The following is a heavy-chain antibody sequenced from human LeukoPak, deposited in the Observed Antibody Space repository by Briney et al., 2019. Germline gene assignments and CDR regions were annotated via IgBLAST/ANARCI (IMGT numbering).Heavy chain of an antibody. CDR2: INPSGGST. CDR3: ATSIGDYYDGSALDY. CDR1: GYTFTSYY. Sequence: ASVKVSCKASGYTFTSYYMHWVRQAPGQGLEWMGIINPSGGSTSYAQKFQGRVTMTRDTSISTANMELSRLRSDDTAVYFCATSIGDYYDGSALDYWGQGTLVTVSS. V-gene: IGHV1-46*01. J-gene: IGHJ4*02. D-gene: IGHD3-22*01.